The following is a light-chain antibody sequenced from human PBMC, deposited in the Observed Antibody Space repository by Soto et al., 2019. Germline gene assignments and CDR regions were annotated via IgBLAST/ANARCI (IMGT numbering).Light chain of an antibody. J-gene: IGKJ4*01. CDR1: QGISSY. V-gene: IGKV1-9*01. Sequence: DIQLTQSPSFLSASVGDRVTITCRASQGISSYLAWHQQKPGKAPKVLIYAASTLQSGVPSRFSGSGSGTEFTLTISSLQPEDFATYYCQQLNSYPLTFGGGTKVEIK. CDR2: AAS. CDR3: QQLNSYPLT.